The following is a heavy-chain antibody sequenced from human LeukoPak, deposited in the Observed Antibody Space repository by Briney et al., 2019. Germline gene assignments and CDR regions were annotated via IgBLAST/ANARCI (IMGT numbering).Heavy chain of an antibody. CDR2: IYYSGST. Sequence: SETLSLTCTVSGGSISSYYWSWIRQPPGKGLEWIGYIYYSGSTNYNPSLKSRVTISVDTSKNQFSLKLSSVTAADTAVYYCARHSARNWYYYDSSGYSDAFGIWGQGTMVTVSS. CDR1: GGSISSYY. J-gene: IGHJ3*02. V-gene: IGHV4-59*08. D-gene: IGHD3-22*01. CDR3: ARHSARNWYYYDSSGYSDAFGI.